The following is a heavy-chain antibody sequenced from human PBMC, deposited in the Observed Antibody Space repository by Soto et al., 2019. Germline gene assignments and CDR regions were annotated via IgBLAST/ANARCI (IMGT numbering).Heavy chain of an antibody. D-gene: IGHD6-25*01. CDR1: GFTFNDFE. CDR2: IDGSGTTK. Sequence: EVQLLESGGGLVQPGGSLRLSCGVSGFTFNDFEMNWVRQAPGKGLEWLAYIDGSGTTKKYADSVRGRFTISRNTPNNVLSLQTSSPSAADTAIYSCAIGFERFKYWSQGTLVSDFS. CDR3: AIGFERFKY. V-gene: IGHV3-48*03. J-gene: IGHJ4*02.